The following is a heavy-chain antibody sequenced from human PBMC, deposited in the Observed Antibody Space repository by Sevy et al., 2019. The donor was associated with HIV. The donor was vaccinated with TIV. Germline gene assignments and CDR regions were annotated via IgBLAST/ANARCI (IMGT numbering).Heavy chain of an antibody. J-gene: IGHJ5*02. V-gene: IGHV3-7*01. CDR3: ARDRGKFHGGDCSSTSCYGDRFDP. D-gene: IGHD2-2*01. Sequence: GSQRLSCAASGFSFSRYWMSWVRQAPGKGLEWVATIKQDGSEKYYVDSVEGRFTISRDNAKNSLYLQMNSLRAEDTAVYYCARDRGKFHGGDCSSTSCYGDRFDPWGQGTLVTVSS. CDR1: GFSFSRYW. CDR2: IKQDGSEK.